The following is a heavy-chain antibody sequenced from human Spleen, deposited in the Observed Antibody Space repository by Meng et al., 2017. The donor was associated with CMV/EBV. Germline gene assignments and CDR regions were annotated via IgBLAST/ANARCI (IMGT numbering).Heavy chain of an antibody. CDR2: IIPIFGAS. V-gene: IGHV1-69*05. J-gene: IGHJ6*02. D-gene: IGHD3-22*01. CDR3: ASPNYYDSSGYYLPGGMDV. CDR1: GGPFSSYT. Sequence: SVKVSCKASGGPFSSYTISWVRQAPGQGLEWMGGIIPIFGASNDAQSFQGRLTITTDKSTNTAYMELTGLKSDDTAVYYWASPNYYDSSGYYLPGGMDVWGQGTTVTVSS.